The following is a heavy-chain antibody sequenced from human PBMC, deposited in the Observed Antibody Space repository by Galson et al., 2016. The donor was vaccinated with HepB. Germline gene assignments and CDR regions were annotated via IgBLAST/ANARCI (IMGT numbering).Heavy chain of an antibody. V-gene: IGHV3-53*01. Sequence: SLRLSCAASGFTVSSNYMSWVRQAPGKGLEWVSVIYSGGSTYYADSVKGRFIISRDNSKNTLNLQMNTLRAEDTAVYYYATYLTQKSGWYYFAYWGQGTLVTVSS. CDR2: IYSGGST. CDR1: GFTVSSNY. J-gene: IGHJ4*02. CDR3: ATYLTQKSGWYYFAY. D-gene: IGHD6-19*01.